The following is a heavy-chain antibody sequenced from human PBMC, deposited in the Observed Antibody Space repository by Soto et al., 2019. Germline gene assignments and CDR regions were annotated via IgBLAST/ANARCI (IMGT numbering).Heavy chain of an antibody. CDR2: ISGSGGST. Sequence: GGSLRLSCAASGFTFSSYAMSWVRQAPGKGLEWVSAISGSGGSTYYADSVKGRLTISRDNSKNTLYLQLNSLRAEDTAVYYCAKDGTYYDFWSGYPPPLNWFYPWGQGTLVTVAS. D-gene: IGHD3-3*01. J-gene: IGHJ5*02. CDR3: AKDGTYYDFWSGYPPPLNWFYP. V-gene: IGHV3-23*01. CDR1: GFTFSSYA.